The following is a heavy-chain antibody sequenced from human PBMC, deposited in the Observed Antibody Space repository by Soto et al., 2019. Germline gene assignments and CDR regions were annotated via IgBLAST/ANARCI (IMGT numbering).Heavy chain of an antibody. V-gene: IGHV3-48*03. Sequence: PGGSLRLSCAASGFTFSSYEMNWVRQAPGKGLEWVSYISSSGSTIYYADSVKGRFTISRDNAKNSLYLQMNSLRAEDTAVYYCARETTDCSSTSCFPLFDYWGQGTLVTVSS. CDR1: GFTFSSYE. CDR3: ARETTDCSSTSCFPLFDY. D-gene: IGHD2-2*01. J-gene: IGHJ4*02. CDR2: ISSSGSTI.